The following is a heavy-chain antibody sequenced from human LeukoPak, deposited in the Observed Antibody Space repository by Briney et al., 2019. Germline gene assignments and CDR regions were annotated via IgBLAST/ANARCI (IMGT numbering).Heavy chain of an antibody. V-gene: IGHV3-30*18. Sequence: GGSLRLSCAASGFTFSSYGMHWVRQAPGKGLEWVAVISYDGSNKYYADSVKGRFTISRDNSKNTLYLQMNSLGAEDTAVYYCAKTPPAYWGQGTLVTVSS. CDR1: GFTFSSYG. D-gene: IGHD2-2*01. CDR3: AKTPPAY. J-gene: IGHJ4*02. CDR2: ISYDGSNK.